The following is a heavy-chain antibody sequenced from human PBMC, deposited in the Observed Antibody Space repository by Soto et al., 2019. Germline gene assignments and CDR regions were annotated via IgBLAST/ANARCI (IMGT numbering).Heavy chain of an antibody. Sequence: SETLSLTCTVSGGSISSYYWSWIRQPPGKGLEWIGYIYYSGSTNYNPSLKSRVTISVDTSKNQFSLKLSSVTAADTAVYYCARAPYSSGSSFDYWGQGTLVTVS. CDR2: IYYSGST. CDR3: ARAPYSSGSSFDY. V-gene: IGHV4-59*01. J-gene: IGHJ4*02. D-gene: IGHD6-19*01. CDR1: GGSISSYY.